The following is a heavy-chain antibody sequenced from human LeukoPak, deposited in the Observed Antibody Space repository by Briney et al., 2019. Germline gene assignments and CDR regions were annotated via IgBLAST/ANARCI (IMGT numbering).Heavy chain of an antibody. D-gene: IGHD1-26*01. CDR3: ARSRAFNSGAFDP. CDR1: GAPVSSASY. CDR2: IYNGVNT. V-gene: IGHV4-61*01. J-gene: IGHJ5*02. Sequence: SETLSLTCTVSGAPVSSASYWSWIRQPPGKGVEWIAHIYNGVNTNYNPSLKSRVTISVDTSKNQFSLRLNSVTAADTAVYYCARSRAFNSGAFDPWGQGSLVTVSS.